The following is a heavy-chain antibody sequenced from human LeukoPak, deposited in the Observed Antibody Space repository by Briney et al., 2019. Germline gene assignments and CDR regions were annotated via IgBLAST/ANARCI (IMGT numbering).Heavy chain of an antibody. J-gene: IGHJ6*03. CDR1: GFPFSSYA. CDR2: ISGSGGST. CDR3: AARGSLRGYYYYYMDV. V-gene: IGHV3-23*01. D-gene: IGHD3-16*01. Sequence: QPGGSLRLSCAASGFPFSSYAMSWVRQAPGKGLEWVSAISGSGGSTYYADSVKGRFTISRDNSKNTLYLQMNSLRAEDTAVYYCAARGSLRGYYYYYMDVWGKGTTVTVSS.